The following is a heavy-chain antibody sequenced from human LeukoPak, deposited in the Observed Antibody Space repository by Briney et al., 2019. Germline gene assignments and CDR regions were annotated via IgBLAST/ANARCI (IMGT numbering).Heavy chain of an antibody. D-gene: IGHD6-13*01. CDR3: ARLAAAGTGSWFDP. CDR1: GGSISSYY. Sequence: SETLSLTCTVSGGSISSYYWSWIRQPPGKGLEWIGYIYYSGSTNYNPSLTSRVTISVDTSKNQFSLKLSSVTAADTAVYYCARLAAAGTGSWFDPWGQGTLVTVSS. J-gene: IGHJ5*02. V-gene: IGHV4-59*01. CDR2: IYYSGST.